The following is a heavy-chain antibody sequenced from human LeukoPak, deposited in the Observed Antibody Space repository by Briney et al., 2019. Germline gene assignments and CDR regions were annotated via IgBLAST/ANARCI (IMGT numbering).Heavy chain of an antibody. CDR1: GGSISSYY. V-gene: IGHV4-59*08. CDR3: ARRRDGYNWGYYFDY. D-gene: IGHD5-24*01. CDR2: IYYSGST. J-gene: IGHJ4*02. Sequence: SETLSLTCTVSGGSISSYYWSWIRQPPGKGLEWIGYIYYSGSTNYNPSLKSRVTISVDTSKHQFSLKLSSVTAADTAVYYCARRRDGYNWGYYFDYWGQGTLVTVSS.